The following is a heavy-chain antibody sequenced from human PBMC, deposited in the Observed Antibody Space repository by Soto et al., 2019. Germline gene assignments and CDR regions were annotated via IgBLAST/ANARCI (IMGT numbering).Heavy chain of an antibody. V-gene: IGHV1-8*01. CDR1: GYTFTSYD. Sequence: ASVKVSCKASGYTFTSYDINWVRQATGQGLEWMGWMNPNSGNTGYAQKFQGRVTMTRNTSISTAYMELSSLRSEDTAVYYCARVDFWSGYPYYYYYYMGVWGKGTTVTVSS. CDR3: ARVDFWSGYPYYYYYYMGV. J-gene: IGHJ6*03. CDR2: MNPNSGNT. D-gene: IGHD3-3*01.